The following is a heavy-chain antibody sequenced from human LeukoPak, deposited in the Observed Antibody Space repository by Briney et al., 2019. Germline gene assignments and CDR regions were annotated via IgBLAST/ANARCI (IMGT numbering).Heavy chain of an antibody. D-gene: IGHD2-8*01. Sequence: SETLSLTCSVSDDSITMYYWTWIRQPPGKGLEWIGYVDHTGSTNFNPSLNGRVSISRDTTKNQFSLKLSSVTAADTAVYYCARGRVLMVYAIGSNFYFQHWGQGTLVTVSS. CDR2: VDHTGST. J-gene: IGHJ1*01. V-gene: IGHV4-59*12. CDR3: ARGRVLMVYAIGSNFYFQH. CDR1: DDSITMYY.